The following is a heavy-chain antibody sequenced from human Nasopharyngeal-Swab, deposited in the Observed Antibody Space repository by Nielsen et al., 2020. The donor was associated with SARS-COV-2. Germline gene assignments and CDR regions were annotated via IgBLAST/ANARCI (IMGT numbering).Heavy chain of an antibody. CDR3: ARDLRASGDY. CDR1: GFTFSSYS. CDR2: ISSSSSYI. J-gene: IGHJ4*02. D-gene: IGHD4-17*01. V-gene: IGHV3-21*01. Sequence: GESLKISCAASGFTFSSYSMNWVRQAPGKGLEWVSSISSSSSYIYYADSVKGRFTISRDNAKNSLYLQMNSLRAEDTAAYYCARDLRASGDYWGQGTLVTVSS.